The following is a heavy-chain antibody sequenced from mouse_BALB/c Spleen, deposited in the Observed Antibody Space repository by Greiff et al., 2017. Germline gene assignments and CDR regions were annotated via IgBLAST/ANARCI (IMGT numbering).Heavy chain of an antibody. D-gene: IGHD1-1*01. V-gene: IGHV14-3*02. J-gene: IGHJ2*01. Sequence: VQLKESGAELVKPGASVKLSCTASGFNIKDTYMHWVKQRPEQGLEWIGRIDPANGNTKYDPKFQGKATITADTSSNTAYLQLSSLTSEDTAVYYCSVVSDYWGQGTTLTVSS. CDR3: SVVSDY. CDR2: IDPANGNT. CDR1: GFNIKDTY.